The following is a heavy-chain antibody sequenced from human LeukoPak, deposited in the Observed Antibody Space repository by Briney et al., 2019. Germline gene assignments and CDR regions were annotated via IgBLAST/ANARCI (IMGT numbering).Heavy chain of an antibody. V-gene: IGHV4-39*01. CDR3: APRHLSLLAYDI. D-gene: IGHD2-15*01. Sequence: PSETLSLTCTVSGGSISSSSYYWAWIRQPPGKGLEWIGSIYYSGNTYYSPSLKSRVTISLDTSKNQFSLKLGSVTAADTAVYYCAPRHLSLLAYDIWGQGTMVTVSS. CDR1: GGSISSSSYY. J-gene: IGHJ3*02. CDR2: IYYSGNT.